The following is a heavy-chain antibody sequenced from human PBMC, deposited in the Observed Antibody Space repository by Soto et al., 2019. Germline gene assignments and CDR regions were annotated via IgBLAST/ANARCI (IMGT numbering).Heavy chain of an antibody. CDR3: ARVGGGPFSGSYPSDF. Sequence: ASVKVSCKVSGYIFTTFGINWVRQAPGQGLEWMGWISAYNGNKNYAQKFQGRVIMTTDTSTSIAYMELRSLRSDDTAIYYCARVGGGPFSGSYPSDFWGQGALVTVSS. V-gene: IGHV1-18*01. CDR1: GYIFTTFG. CDR2: ISAYNGNK. J-gene: IGHJ4*02. D-gene: IGHD3-10*01.